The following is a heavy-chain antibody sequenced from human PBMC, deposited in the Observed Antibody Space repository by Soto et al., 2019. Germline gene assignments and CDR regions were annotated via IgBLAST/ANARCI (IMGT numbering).Heavy chain of an antibody. Sequence: QVQLVQSGAEVKKPGASVKVSCKASGYTFNRSGISWVRQAPGQGLEWMGWISAYNGNTNYAQKFQGRVTITTDTSTSTAYMDLRSLRYDDTAVYYCAREGYYGSGSADYWGQGTLVTVSS. CDR1: GYTFNRSG. J-gene: IGHJ4*02. D-gene: IGHD3-10*01. V-gene: IGHV1-18*01. CDR3: AREGYYGSGSADY. CDR2: ISAYNGNT.